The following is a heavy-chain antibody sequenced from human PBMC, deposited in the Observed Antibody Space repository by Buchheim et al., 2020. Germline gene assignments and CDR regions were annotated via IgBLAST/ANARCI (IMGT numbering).Heavy chain of an antibody. J-gene: IGHJ4*02. CDR2: INPDDSST. Sequence: EVQLVESGGGLVQPGGSLRLSCAASGFSVSSTWMYWIRQIPGKGLVWVARINPDDSSTNYEDSVEGRFTISSDNAKNTLYLQMNNLRAEDTAVYFCVRGAPFDFWGQGTL. CDR1: GFSVSSTW. CDR3: VRGAPFDF. V-gene: IGHV3-74*02.